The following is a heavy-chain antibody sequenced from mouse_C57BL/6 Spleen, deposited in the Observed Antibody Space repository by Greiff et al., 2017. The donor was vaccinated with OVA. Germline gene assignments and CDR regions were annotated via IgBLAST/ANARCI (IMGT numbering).Heavy chain of an antibody. CDR1: GYTFTSYW. CDR3: ARSDSSGYEAWFAY. Sequence: VQLQQPGAELVRPGSSVKLSCKASGYTFTSYWMDWVKQRPGQGLEWIGNIYPSDSATHYNQKFKDQATLTVDKSSSTAYMQISSLTYEDAAVYDCARSDSSGYEAWFAYWGQGTLVTVSA. D-gene: IGHD3-2*02. CDR2: IYPSDSAT. J-gene: IGHJ3*01. V-gene: IGHV1-61*01.